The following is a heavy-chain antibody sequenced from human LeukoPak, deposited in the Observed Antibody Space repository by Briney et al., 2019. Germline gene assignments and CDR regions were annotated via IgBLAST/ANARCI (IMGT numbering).Heavy chain of an antibody. J-gene: IGHJ5*02. CDR2: VSSTGSGT. Sequence: PGGSLRLSCVASGFTFSSYGMSWVRQAPGKGLEWVAAVSSTGSGTYYPDSLKGRFIISRDNSQNTVFLQMNSLRPEDTAFYFCAKYGPLLWFGPIDACGQGILVTVSS. D-gene: IGHD3-10*01. CDR1: GFTFSSYG. V-gene: IGHV3-23*01. CDR3: AKYGPLLWFGPIDA.